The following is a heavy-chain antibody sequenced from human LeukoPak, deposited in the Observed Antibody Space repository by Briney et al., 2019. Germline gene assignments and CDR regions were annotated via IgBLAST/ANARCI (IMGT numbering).Heavy chain of an antibody. Sequence: QPGGSLRLSCAASGFTFSSYAMSWVRQAPGKGLEGVSAISGSGGSTYYADSVKGRFTISRDNSKNTLYLQMNSLRAEDTAVYYCAKRAGYDSSGPELYYFDYWGQGTLVTVSS. CDR2: ISGSGGST. J-gene: IGHJ4*02. CDR3: AKRAGYDSSGPELYYFDY. CDR1: GFTFSSYA. V-gene: IGHV3-23*01. D-gene: IGHD3-22*01.